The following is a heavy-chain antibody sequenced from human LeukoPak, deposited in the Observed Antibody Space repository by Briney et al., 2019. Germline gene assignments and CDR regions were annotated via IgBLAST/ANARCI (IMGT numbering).Heavy chain of an antibody. J-gene: IGHJ6*02. Sequence: SETLSLTCTVSGGSISSYDWSWIRQPPGKGLEWIGYIYYSGSTNYNPSLKSRVTISVDTSKNQFSLKLSSVTAADTAVYYCARDSFTWGLAGFYYYYYGMDVWGQGTTVTVSS. D-gene: IGHD3-16*01. CDR3: ARDSFTWGLAGFYYYYYGMDV. CDR1: GGSISSYD. V-gene: IGHV4-59*01. CDR2: IYYSGST.